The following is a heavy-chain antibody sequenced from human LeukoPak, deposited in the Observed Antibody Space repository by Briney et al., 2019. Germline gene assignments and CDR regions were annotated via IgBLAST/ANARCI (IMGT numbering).Heavy chain of an antibody. V-gene: IGHV3-30*02. CDR3: AKRGARYCSSTSCYPPLYYYYYMDV. Sequence: GGSLRLSCAASGFTFNSYGMHWVRQAPGKGLEWVAFIRYDGSNKYYADSVKGRFTISRDNSKNTLYLQMNSLRAEDTAVYYCAKRGARYCSSTSCYPPLYYYYYMDVWGKGTTVTVSS. D-gene: IGHD2-2*01. CDR2: IRYDGSNK. CDR1: GFTFNSYG. J-gene: IGHJ6*03.